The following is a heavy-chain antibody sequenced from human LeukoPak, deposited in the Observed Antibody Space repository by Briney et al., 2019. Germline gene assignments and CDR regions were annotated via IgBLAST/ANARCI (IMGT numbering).Heavy chain of an antibody. Sequence: EGSLRLSCAASGFSVSSNYMSWVRQAPGKGLEWVSVIYSGGSTYYADSVKGRFTISRDNSKNTLYLQMNSLRDEDTAVYYCARDRADGGGYRRESDYWGQGTLVTVSS. CDR1: GFSVSSNY. CDR3: ARDRADGGGYRRESDY. J-gene: IGHJ4*02. CDR2: IYSGGST. V-gene: IGHV3-53*01. D-gene: IGHD3-22*01.